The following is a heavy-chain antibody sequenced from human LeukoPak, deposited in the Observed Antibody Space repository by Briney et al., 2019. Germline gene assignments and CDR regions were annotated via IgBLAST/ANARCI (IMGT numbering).Heavy chain of an antibody. J-gene: IGHJ4*02. CDR3: AKANPGLRLGELYYYFDY. CDR1: GFTFSSYG. Sequence: GRSLRLSCAASGFTFSSYGMHWVRQAPGKGLEWVAVIWYDGSNKYYADSVKGRFTISRDNSKNTLYLQMSSLRAEDTAVYYCAKANPGLRLGELYYYFDYWGQGTLVTVSS. V-gene: IGHV3-33*06. CDR2: IWYDGSNK. D-gene: IGHD3-16*01.